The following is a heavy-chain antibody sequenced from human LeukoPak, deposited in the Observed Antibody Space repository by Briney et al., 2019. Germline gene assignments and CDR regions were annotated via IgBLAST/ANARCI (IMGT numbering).Heavy chain of an antibody. Sequence: PGGSLRLSCAASGFTFRAYGFHWVRQAPGKGLEWVAVLSYDGSNQYYAESVKGRFTISRDNSKNTLFLQMNSLRAEDTAVYYCAKERVVTKFFYYYGMDVWGQGTTVTVSS. CDR2: LSYDGSNQ. CDR1: GFTFRAYG. V-gene: IGHV3-30*18. D-gene: IGHD2-21*02. CDR3: AKERVVTKFFYYYGMDV. J-gene: IGHJ6*02.